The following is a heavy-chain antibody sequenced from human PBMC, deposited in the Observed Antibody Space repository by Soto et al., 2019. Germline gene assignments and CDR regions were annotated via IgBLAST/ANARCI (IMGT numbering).Heavy chain of an antibody. J-gene: IGHJ4*02. Sequence: QVQLQESGPGLVKPSQTLSLTCTVSGGSISSGDYYWSWIRQPPGKGLEWIGYIYYSGSTYYNPSLQSRVTISVDTSKNQFSLKLSSVTAADTAVYYCARGGGSYRNAIDYWGQGTLVTVSS. CDR1: GGSISSGDYY. CDR2: IYYSGST. CDR3: ARGGGSYRNAIDY. V-gene: IGHV4-30-4*01. D-gene: IGHD1-26*01.